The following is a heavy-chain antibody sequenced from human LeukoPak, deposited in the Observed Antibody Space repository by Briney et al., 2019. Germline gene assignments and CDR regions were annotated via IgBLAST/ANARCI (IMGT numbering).Heavy chain of an antibody. CDR2: ISWNSGSI. CDR1: RFIFNTYW. D-gene: IGHD3-10*01. V-gene: IGHV3-9*01. Sequence: GGSLRLSCAAPRFIFNTYWMHWVRQAPGKGLEWVSGISWNSGSIGYADSVKGRFTISRDNAKSSLYLQMNSLRAEDTALYYCAKDMGSYYYYGMDVWGQGTTVTVSS. J-gene: IGHJ6*02. CDR3: AKDMGSYYYYGMDV.